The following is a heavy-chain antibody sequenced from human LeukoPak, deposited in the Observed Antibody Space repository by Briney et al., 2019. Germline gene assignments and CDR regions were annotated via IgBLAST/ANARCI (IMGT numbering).Heavy chain of an antibody. CDR1: GFTFSTYS. CDR3: ARDIGRALDY. D-gene: IGHD1-26*01. J-gene: IGHJ4*02. Sequence: GGSLRLSCAASGFTFSTYSMNWVRRAPGKGLEWVSYISSSSTIYYADSVKGRFTISRDNAKNSPYLQMNSLRAEDTAVYYCARDIGRALDYWGQGTLVTVSS. CDR2: ISSSSTI. V-gene: IGHV3-48*01.